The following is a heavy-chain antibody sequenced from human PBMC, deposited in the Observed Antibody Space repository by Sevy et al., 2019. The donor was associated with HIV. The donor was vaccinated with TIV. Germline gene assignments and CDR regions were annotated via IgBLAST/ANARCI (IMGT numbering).Heavy chain of an antibody. J-gene: IGHJ4*02. CDR1: GYTFNSFY. CDR2: INPYSGGT. D-gene: IGHD2-21*02. CDR3: GRDRCYGGDSVTFAGDF. V-gene: IGHV1-2*02. Sequence: ASVKVSCKASGYTFNSFYIHWVRQAPGQGLEWMGWINPYSGGTHYAQKFQGRVTLTRDTSISVAYMDLTSLRSNDTAVYYCGRDRCYGGDSVTFAGDFWGQGTLVTVSS.